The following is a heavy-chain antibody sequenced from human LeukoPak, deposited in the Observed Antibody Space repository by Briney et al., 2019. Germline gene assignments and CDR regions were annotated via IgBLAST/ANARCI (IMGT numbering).Heavy chain of an antibody. D-gene: IGHD4-17*01. CDR3: AKVYGDYYYGMDV. CDR2: ISWNSGSI. V-gene: IGHV3-9*01. CDR1: GFTFDDYA. Sequence: PGRSLRLSCAASGFTFDDYAMHWVRQAPVKGLEWVSGISWNSGSIGYADSVKGRFTISRDNAKNSLYLQMNSLRAEDTALYYCAKVYGDYYYGMDVWGQGTTVTVSS. J-gene: IGHJ6*02.